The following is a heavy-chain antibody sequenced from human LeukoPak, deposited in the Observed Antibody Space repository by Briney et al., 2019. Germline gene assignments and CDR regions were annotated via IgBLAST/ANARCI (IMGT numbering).Heavy chain of an antibody. J-gene: IGHJ4*02. CDR2: IWYDGSNK. V-gene: IGHV3-33*01. CDR1: GFTFSSYG. D-gene: IGHD5-12*01. Sequence: PGRSLGLSCAASGFTFSSYGMHWVRQCPGKGLEWVAVIWYDGSNKHYADSVKGRFTISRDNSKNTLYLQMNSLRAEDTAVYYCAREGNSGYDWNYWGQGTLVTVSS. CDR3: AREGNSGYDWNY.